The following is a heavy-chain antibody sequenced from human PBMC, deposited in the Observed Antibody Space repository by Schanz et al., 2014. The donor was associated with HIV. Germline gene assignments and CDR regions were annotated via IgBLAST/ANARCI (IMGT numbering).Heavy chain of an antibody. D-gene: IGHD6-13*01. V-gene: IGHV3-48*02. J-gene: IGHJ5*02. CDR3: ARWGGSSWYWFDP. Sequence: EVQLVESGGGLVKPGGSLRLSCAASGFALNRHSLNWVRQAPGKGLEWVSYISSSGSTIYYADSVKGRFTISRDNPKNSLYLQMNSLKDEDTGVYYCARWGGSSWYWFDPWGQGTLVTVSS. CDR1: GFALNRHS. CDR2: ISSSGSTI.